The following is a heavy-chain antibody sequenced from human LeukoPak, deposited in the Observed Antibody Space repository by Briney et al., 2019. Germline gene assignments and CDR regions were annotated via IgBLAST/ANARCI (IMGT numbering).Heavy chain of an antibody. V-gene: IGHV3-30*04. CDR2: ISYDGSNK. CDR1: GFTFSSYA. CDR3: AREDYYDSSGYYYGDFDY. Sequence: GSLRLSCAASGFTFSSYAMSWVRPAPGKGLEWVAVISYDGSNKYYADSVKGRFTISRDNSKNTLYLQMNSLRAEDTAVYYCAREDYYDSSGYYYGDFDYWGQGTLVTVSS. D-gene: IGHD3-22*01. J-gene: IGHJ4*02.